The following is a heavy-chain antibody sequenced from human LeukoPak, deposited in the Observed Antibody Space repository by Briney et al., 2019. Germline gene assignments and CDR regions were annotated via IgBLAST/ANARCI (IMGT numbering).Heavy chain of an antibody. CDR1: GFTFSHAW. Sequence: GGSLRLSCAASGFTFSHAWMSWVRQAPGKGLEWVGCIKRKTDGGTTDYAAPVKGRFTISRDDSKNTLYLQMNSLKTEDTAVYYCTTGPAPRYYNDSSGPLVYWGQEPLVTVSS. V-gene: IGHV3-15*01. D-gene: IGHD3-22*01. CDR2: IKRKTDGGTT. J-gene: IGHJ4*02. CDR3: TTGPAPRYYNDSSGPLVY.